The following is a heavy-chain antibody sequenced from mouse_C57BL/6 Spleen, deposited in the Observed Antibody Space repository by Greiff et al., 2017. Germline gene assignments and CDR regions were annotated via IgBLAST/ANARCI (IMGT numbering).Heavy chain of an antibody. D-gene: IGHD2-4*01. CDR3: TREGAYDYDYAMYY. J-gene: IGHJ4*01. V-gene: IGHV1-64*01. CDR2: IHPNSGST. CDR1: GYTFTSYW. Sequence: QVQLQQPGAELVKPGASVKLSCKASGYTFTSYWMHWVKQRPGQGLEWIGMIHPNSGSTNYNEKFKSKATLTVDKSSSTAYMQLSSLTSEDSAVYYCTREGAYDYDYAMYYWGQGTSVTVSS.